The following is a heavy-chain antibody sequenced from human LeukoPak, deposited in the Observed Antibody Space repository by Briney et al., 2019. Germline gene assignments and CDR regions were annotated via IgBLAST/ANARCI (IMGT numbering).Heavy chain of an antibody. CDR3: AKNGDRGAYCSGGSCYPYYYYYMDV. CDR2: ISGSGGST. V-gene: IGHV3-23*01. Sequence: PGGSLRPSCAASGFTFSSYAMSWVRQAPGKGLEWVSAISGSGGSTYYADSVKGRFTISRDNSKNTLYLQMNSLRAEDTAVYYCAKNGDRGAYCSGGSCYPYYYYYMDVWGKGTTVTISS. J-gene: IGHJ6*03. CDR1: GFTFSSYA. D-gene: IGHD2-15*01.